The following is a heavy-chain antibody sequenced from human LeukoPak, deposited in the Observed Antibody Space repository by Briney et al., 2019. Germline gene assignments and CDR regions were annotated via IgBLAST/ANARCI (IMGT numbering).Heavy chain of an antibody. J-gene: IGHJ4*02. D-gene: IGHD2-2*03. CDR3: ARGCRGYCSSTSQSDY. CDR2: ISYDGSNK. CDR1: GFTFSSYA. Sequence: PGGSLRLSCAASGFTFSSYAMHWVRQAPGKGLEWVAVISYDGSNKYYADSVKGRFTISRDNSKNTLYLRMNSLRAEDTAVYYCARGCRGYCSSTSQSDYWGQGTLVTVSS. V-gene: IGHV3-30-3*01.